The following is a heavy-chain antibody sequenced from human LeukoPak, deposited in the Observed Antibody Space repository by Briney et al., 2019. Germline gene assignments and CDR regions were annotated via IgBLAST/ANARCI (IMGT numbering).Heavy chain of an antibody. D-gene: IGHD5-12*01. Sequence: GGSLRLSCAASGFTFSSYSMNWVRQAPGKGLEWVSSISSSSSYIYYADSVKGRFTISRDNAKNSLYLQMNSLRAEDTAVYYCAATNGYSGYDGYDYWGQGTLVTVSS. V-gene: IGHV3-21*01. CDR3: AATNGYSGYDGYDY. CDR2: ISSSSSYI. J-gene: IGHJ4*02. CDR1: GFTFSSYS.